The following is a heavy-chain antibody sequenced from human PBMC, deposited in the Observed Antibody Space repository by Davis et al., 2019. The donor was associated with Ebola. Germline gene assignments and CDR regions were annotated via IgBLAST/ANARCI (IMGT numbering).Heavy chain of an antibody. Sequence: MPSETLSLTCTVSGGSISSGGYYWSWIRQPPGKGLEWIGYFYYSGSTDYNPSLESRVTISVDTSKNQVSLKLNSVTAADTAVYFCARSREAGPWYFGMDVWGQGTTVTVSS. CDR1: GGSISSGGYY. CDR3: ARSREAGPWYFGMDV. J-gene: IGHJ6*02. V-gene: IGHV4-61*08. CDR2: FYYSGST. D-gene: IGHD1-26*01.